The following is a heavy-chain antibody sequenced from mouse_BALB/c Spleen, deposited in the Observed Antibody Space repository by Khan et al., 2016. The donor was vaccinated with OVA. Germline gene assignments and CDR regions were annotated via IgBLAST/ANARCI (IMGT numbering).Heavy chain of an antibody. V-gene: IGHV1-77*01. CDR2: IYPGSDNT. D-gene: IGHD2-3*01. J-gene: IGHJ3*01. CDR1: GYTFTDYY. CDR3: ARGWADWFVY. Sequence: VQLQESGAELARPGASVTLSCKASGYTFTDYYINWMRQRTGQGLEWIGEIYPGSDNTYYNEKFKGKATLTADKSSSTAYMQLSRLTSEDSAVYLGARGWADWFVYWGQGTLVTVSA.